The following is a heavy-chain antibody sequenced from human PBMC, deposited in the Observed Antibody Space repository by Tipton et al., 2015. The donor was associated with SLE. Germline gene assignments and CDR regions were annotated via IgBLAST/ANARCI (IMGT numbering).Heavy chain of an antibody. J-gene: IGHJ6*04. Sequence: TLSLTCTVSGGSISSCGYYWTWIRQLPGKGLEWIGYIYYSGNTYYNPSLGSRLTISVDTSKDQFSLRLTSVTAADTAGYYCARATDWNLSPDVWGKGTTVTVSS. D-gene: IGHD1-7*01. CDR1: GGSISSCGYY. CDR2: IYYSGNT. CDR3: ARATDWNLSPDV. V-gene: IGHV4-31*03.